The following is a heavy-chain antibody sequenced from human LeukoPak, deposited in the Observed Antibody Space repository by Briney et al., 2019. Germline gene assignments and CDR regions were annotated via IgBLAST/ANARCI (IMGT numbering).Heavy chain of an antibody. J-gene: IGHJ6*03. CDR1: GFTFSSYG. D-gene: IGHD1-26*01. CDR2: IRYDGSNK. CDR3: AKGYGWEASYYCYSMDV. Sequence: GGSLRLSCAASGFTFSSYGMNWVREAPGKGLEWVAFIRYDGSNKYYADSVKGRFTISRDNSKNPLYLKMNSLTAEATAVYYCAKGYGWEASYYCYSMDVWGKGTTVTISS. V-gene: IGHV3-30*02.